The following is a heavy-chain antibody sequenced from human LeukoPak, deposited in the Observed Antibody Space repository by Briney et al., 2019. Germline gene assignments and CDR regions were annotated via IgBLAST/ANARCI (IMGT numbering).Heavy chain of an antibody. CDR2: IFRSGST. V-gene: IGHV4-4*07. CDR1: ADSLSSYY. D-gene: IGHD2-21*02. CDR3: ARMAEADYGDDCDRFDS. Sequence: SQTLSLTCPVSADSLSSYYWNWIRQPAGKGLEWIGRIFRSGSTSYNPSLKSRVTTSIDTSKNQFYLRLSSMTAADTAMYYCARMAEADYGDDCDRFDSWGQGTLVTVSS. J-gene: IGHJ4*02.